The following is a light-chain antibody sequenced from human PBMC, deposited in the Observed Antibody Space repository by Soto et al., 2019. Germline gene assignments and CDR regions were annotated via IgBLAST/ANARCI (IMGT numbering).Light chain of an antibody. CDR1: RSISNY. CDR2: GAS. V-gene: IGKV3-11*01. J-gene: IGKJ2*01. CDR3: QHRRYWYT. Sequence: EIVLTQSPATLSLSPGERATLSCRASRSISNYLAWYQQKPGQPPRLLIYGASNWATDIPPRFSGRGSRTDFTLTISRLAPEAFAVYCCQHRRYWYTFGQGTKLEIK.